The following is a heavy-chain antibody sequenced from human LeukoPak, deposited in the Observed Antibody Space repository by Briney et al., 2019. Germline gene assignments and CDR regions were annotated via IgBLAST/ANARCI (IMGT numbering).Heavy chain of an antibody. J-gene: IGHJ6*02. V-gene: IGHV3-53*01. Sequence: GGSLRLSFAASGFTVSSNYMSWVRQAPGKGLEWVSVIYSGGSTYYADSVKGRFTISRDNAKNSLYLQMNSLRAEDTAVYYCARENLMATIKDYYYGMDVWGQGTTVTVSS. D-gene: IGHD5-24*01. CDR2: IYSGGST. CDR1: GFTVSSNY. CDR3: ARENLMATIKDYYYGMDV.